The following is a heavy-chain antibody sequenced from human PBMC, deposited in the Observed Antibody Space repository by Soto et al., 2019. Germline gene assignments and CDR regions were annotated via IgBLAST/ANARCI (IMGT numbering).Heavy chain of an antibody. CDR2: ISGSGSTT. Sequence: GSLRLSCPATGFTFSTCAMNWVRQAPGKGLEWVSTISGSGSTTYYADSVKGRFTISRDNAKNSLYLQMNSLRAEDTAVYYCARTPDCTNGVCSAGFDYWGQGTLVTV. V-gene: IGHV3-23*01. CDR3: ARTPDCTNGVCSAGFDY. D-gene: IGHD2-8*01. CDR1: GFTFSTCA. J-gene: IGHJ4*02.